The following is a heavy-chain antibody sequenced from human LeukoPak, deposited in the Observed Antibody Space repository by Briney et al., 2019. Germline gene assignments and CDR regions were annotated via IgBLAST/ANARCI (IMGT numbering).Heavy chain of an antibody. V-gene: IGHV1-8*02. J-gene: IGHJ4*02. CDR3: ARGPITIFGVVISN. CDR2: MNPNSGNT. D-gene: IGHD3-3*01. CDR1: GGTFSSYA. Sequence: ASVKVSCKASGGTFSSYAISWVRQAPGQGLEWMGWMNPNSGNTGYAQKFQGRVTMTRNTSISTAYMELSSLRSEDTAVYYCARGPITIFGVVISNWGQGTLVTVSS.